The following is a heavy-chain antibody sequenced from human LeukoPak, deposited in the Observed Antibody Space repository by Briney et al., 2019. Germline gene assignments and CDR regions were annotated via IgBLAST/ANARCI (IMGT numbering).Heavy chain of an antibody. CDR2: ISSSSSYI. Sequence: GGSLRLSCAASEFTFSSYSMNWVRQAPGKGLEWVSSISSSSSYIYYADSVKGRFTISRDNAKNSLYLQMNSLRAEDTAVYYCARDHFAIAAAGTFDYWGQGTLVTVSS. CDR1: EFTFSSYS. CDR3: ARDHFAIAAAGTFDY. V-gene: IGHV3-21*01. J-gene: IGHJ4*02. D-gene: IGHD6-13*01.